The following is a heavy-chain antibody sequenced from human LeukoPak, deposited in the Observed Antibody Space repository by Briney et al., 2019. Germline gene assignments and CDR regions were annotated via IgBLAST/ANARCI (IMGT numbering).Heavy chain of an antibody. CDR2: IIPIFGTA. D-gene: IGHD5-24*01. J-gene: IGHJ4*02. CDR1: GGTFSSYA. CDR3: ARDSRRDGYNYVDY. Sequence: GASVKVSCKASGGTFSSYAISWVRQAPGQGLEWMGGIIPIFGTANYAQKFQGRVTITADESTSTAYMELSSLRSEDTAVYYCARDSRRDGYNYVDYWGQGTLVTVSS. V-gene: IGHV1-69*13.